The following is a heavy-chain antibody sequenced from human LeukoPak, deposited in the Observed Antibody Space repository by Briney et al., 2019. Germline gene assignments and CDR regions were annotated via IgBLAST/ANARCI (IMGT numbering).Heavy chain of an antibody. CDR2: VNWHGTT. J-gene: IGHJ4*02. Sequence: TGGSLRLSCAACGFILEDYAMHWVSQVPGKTLEWVSLVNWHGTTYYADSLKGRFTIPRDNSKNSLYLQMDSLRIEDTAFYYFAKDLTYENSGSVLDKWGLGTLVTVSS. CDR3: AKDLTYENSGSVLDK. CDR1: GFILEDYA. V-gene: IGHV3-43*01. D-gene: IGHD3-22*01.